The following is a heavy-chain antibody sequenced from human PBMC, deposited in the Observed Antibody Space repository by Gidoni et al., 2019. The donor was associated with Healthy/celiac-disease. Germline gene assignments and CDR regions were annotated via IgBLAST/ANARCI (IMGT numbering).Heavy chain of an antibody. V-gene: IGHV3-11*01. CDR3: ARALAGAAGFDY. D-gene: IGHD6-13*01. J-gene: IGHJ4*02. CDR2: ISSSGSTI. Sequence: QVQLVASGGGLVKPGWSLRLSCAASGFTFSDYSMSWIRQAPGKGLECVSYISSSGSTIYYADSVKGRFTITRDNAKNSLYLQMNSLRAEDTAVYYCARALAGAAGFDYWGQGTLVTVSS. CDR1: GFTFSDYS.